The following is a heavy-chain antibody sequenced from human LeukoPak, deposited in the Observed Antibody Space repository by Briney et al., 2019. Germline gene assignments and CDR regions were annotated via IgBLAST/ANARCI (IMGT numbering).Heavy chain of an antibody. Sequence: GGSLRLSCTASGFTFRNYAMNWVRQAPGKGLKWVSSISGSGGGANYADSVKGRFTISRDNSKNTLYVQMNSLRAEDTAVYYCAKNLESFGDSATDYWGQGTLVTVSS. V-gene: IGHV3-23*01. CDR2: ISGSGGGA. CDR3: AKNLESFGDSATDY. D-gene: IGHD4-17*01. CDR1: GFTFRNYA. J-gene: IGHJ4*02.